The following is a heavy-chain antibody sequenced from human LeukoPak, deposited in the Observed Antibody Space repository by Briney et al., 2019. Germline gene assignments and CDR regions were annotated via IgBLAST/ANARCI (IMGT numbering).Heavy chain of an antibody. CDR1: GGSFSGYY. Sequence: PSETLSLTCAVYGGSFSGYYWSWIRQPPGKGLEWIGYIYYSGSTNYNPSLKSRVTISVDTSKNQFSLKLSSVTAADTAVYYCARGFKERNGYVRFDYWGQGTLVTVSS. J-gene: IGHJ4*02. CDR3: ARGFKERNGYVRFDY. CDR2: IYYSGST. V-gene: IGHV4-59*01. D-gene: IGHD5-18*01.